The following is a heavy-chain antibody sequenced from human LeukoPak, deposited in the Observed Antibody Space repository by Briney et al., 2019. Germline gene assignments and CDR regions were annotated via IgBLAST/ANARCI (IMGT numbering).Heavy chain of an antibody. J-gene: IGHJ5*02. Sequence: SETLSLTCTVSGDSISSSSYYWAWIRQPPGKGLEWIGAIYYNGRTFYNPSLESRVTISVDTSKNQFSLKLTSVTDADTAVYYCARRSGRTPNYFDPWGQGTLVTVSS. V-gene: IGHV4-39*01. CDR2: IYYNGRT. CDR1: GDSISSSSYY. D-gene: IGHD6-25*01. CDR3: ARRSGRTPNYFDP.